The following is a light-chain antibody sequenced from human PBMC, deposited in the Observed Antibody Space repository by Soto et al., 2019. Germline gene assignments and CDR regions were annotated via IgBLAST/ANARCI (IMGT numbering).Light chain of an antibody. CDR2: DVS. V-gene: IGLV2-11*01. J-gene: IGLJ1*01. Sequence: QSALTQPRSVSGSPGQSVTISCTGTSSDVGGYNYVSWCQQHPGKAPKLMIYDVSKRPSGVPDRFSGSKSGNTASLTISGLQAEDEADYYCCSYAGSSLYVFGTGTKVTVL. CDR1: SSDVGGYNY. CDR3: CSYAGSSLYV.